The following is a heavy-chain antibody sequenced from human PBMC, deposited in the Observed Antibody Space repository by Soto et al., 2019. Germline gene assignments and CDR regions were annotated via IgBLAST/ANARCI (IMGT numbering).Heavy chain of an antibody. V-gene: IGHV3-30-3*01. J-gene: IGHJ6*02. D-gene: IGHD2-2*01. CDR2: ISYDGSNK. CDR1: GFTFSSYA. Sequence: GGSLRLSCAASGFTFSSYAMHWVRQAPGKGLEWVAVISYDGSNKYYADSVKGRFTISRDNSKNTLYLQMNSLRAEDTAVYYCLGVWYCISTSCYATYYGMEVWGQGTTVTV. CDR3: LGVWYCISTSCYATYYGMEV.